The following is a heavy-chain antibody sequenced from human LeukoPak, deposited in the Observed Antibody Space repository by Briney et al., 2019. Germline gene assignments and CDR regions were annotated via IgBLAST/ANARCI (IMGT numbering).Heavy chain of an antibody. CDR3: ARDRPYTGGWRGFDY. CDR2: IIPMFGIA. Sequence: SVKVSCKASGGTFSRYAISWVRQAHGQGLEWMGGIIPMFGIANYAQKFQGRVTITADESTSTAYMELSSLRSEDTAVYYCARDRPYTGGWRGFDYWGQGTLVTVSS. J-gene: IGHJ4*02. D-gene: IGHD6-19*01. CDR1: GGTFSRYA. V-gene: IGHV1-69*13.